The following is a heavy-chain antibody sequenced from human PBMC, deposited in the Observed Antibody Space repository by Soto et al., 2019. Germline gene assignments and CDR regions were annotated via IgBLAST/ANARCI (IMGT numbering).Heavy chain of an antibody. J-gene: IGHJ4*02. D-gene: IGHD1-26*01. Sequence: QVQLQESGPGLVKPSDTLSLTCAVSGYSISSSNWWVWIRQPPGKGLEWIGYIYYSGTTYYNPSLKSRVTMSVDTSKNQFSLTLTSVTAVDTAVYYCARREIQGPIDYWGQGTLVTVSS. CDR1: GYSISSSNW. V-gene: IGHV4-28*01. CDR2: IYYSGTT. CDR3: ARREIQGPIDY.